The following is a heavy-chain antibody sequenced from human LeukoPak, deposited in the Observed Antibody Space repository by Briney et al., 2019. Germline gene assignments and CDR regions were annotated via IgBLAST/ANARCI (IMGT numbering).Heavy chain of an antibody. D-gene: IGHD3-3*01. CDR2: INPNSGGT. V-gene: IGHV1-2*02. CDR1: GYTFTGYY. Sequence: GASVKVSCKASGYTFTGYYMHWVRQAPGQGLEWMGWINPNSGGTNYAQKFQGRVTITRDTSISTAYMELSRLRSDDTAVYYCAQGDFWSGDYFDYWGQGTLVTVSS. J-gene: IGHJ4*02. CDR3: AQGDFWSGDYFDY.